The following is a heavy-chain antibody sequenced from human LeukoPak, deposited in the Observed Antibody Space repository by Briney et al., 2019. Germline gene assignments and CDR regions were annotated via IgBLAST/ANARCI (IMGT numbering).Heavy chain of an antibody. Sequence: GGSLRLSCAASGFTFSSYGMHWVRQAPGKGLDWVAFVRYDGTIKDYADSVKGRFTISRDNSKNTLYLQMNSLRAEDTAVYYCAKVSPINPSGYLDYWGQGTLVTVSS. V-gene: IGHV3-30*02. CDR1: GFTFSSYG. J-gene: IGHJ4*02. CDR2: VRYDGTIK. D-gene: IGHD3-3*01. CDR3: AKVSPINPSGYLDY.